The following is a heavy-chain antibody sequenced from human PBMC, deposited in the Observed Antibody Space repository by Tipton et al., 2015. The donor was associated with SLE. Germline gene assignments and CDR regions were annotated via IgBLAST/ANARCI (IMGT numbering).Heavy chain of an antibody. V-gene: IGHV3-30*02. CDR2: IRFDGTKT. Sequence: SLRLSCAASGFTFSSYGMHWVRQAPGKGLQWVTFIRFDGTKTYYTDSVKGRFTISRDNSKNTLYLQMNSLRAEDTAVYYCAKDRYCSGGTCFASYFDHWGQGNLVTVSS. J-gene: IGHJ4*02. CDR1: GFTFSSYG. CDR3: AKDRYCSGGTCFASYFDH. D-gene: IGHD2-15*01.